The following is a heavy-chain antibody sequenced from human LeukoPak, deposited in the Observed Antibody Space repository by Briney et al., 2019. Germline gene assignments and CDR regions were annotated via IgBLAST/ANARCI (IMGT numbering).Heavy chain of an antibody. Sequence: GGPLRLSCAASGFTLSTYWMHWVRQAPGKGLVWVSRINTDGGSTNYADSVKGRFTISRDNAKNTLYLQMNSLRAEDTAVYYCARSNRNNYGNFDYWGQGTLVTVSS. D-gene: IGHD5-24*01. V-gene: IGHV3-74*01. CDR1: GFTLSTYW. CDR3: ARSNRNNYGNFDY. CDR2: INTDGGST. J-gene: IGHJ4*02.